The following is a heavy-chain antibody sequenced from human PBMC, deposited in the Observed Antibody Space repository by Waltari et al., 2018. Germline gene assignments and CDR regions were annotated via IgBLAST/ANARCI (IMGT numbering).Heavy chain of an antibody. CDR1: GYHLTALS. V-gene: IGHV1-24*01. J-gene: IGHJ4*02. D-gene: IGHD3-22*01. Sequence: QVPLVQSGAAGKKHGASVKVSCKVSGYHLTALSMPWVRQATGKGLEWMGGFDPEDGETIYAQKFQGRVTMTEDTSTDTAYMELSSLRSEDTAVYYCATPYDSSGYFLPSFDYWGQGTLVTVSS. CDR3: ATPYDSSGYFLPSFDY. CDR2: FDPEDGET.